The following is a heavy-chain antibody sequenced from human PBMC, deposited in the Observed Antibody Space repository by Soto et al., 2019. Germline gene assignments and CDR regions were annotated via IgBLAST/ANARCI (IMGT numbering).Heavy chain of an antibody. V-gene: IGHV4-61*01. CDR2: IYYSGST. CDR3: ARDRALSGGYLMLDY. CDR1: GGSVSSGSYY. Sequence: SETLSLTCTVSGGSVSSGSYYWSWIRQPPGKGLEWIGYIYYSGSTNYNPSLKSRVIISVDTSKNQFSLKLSSVTAADTAVYYCARDRALSGGYLMLDYWGQGTLVTVSS. J-gene: IGHJ4*02. D-gene: IGHD5-12*01.